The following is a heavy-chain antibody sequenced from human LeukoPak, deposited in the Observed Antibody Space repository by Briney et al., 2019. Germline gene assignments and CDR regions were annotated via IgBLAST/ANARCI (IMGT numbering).Heavy chain of an antibody. D-gene: IGHD5-24*01. J-gene: IGHJ3*02. CDR3: AREVRMATISDAFDI. CDR2: IIPIFGTA. CDR1: GGTFSSYA. Sequence: SVKVSCKASGGTFSSYAISWVRQAPGQGLEWMGGIIPIFGTANYAQKFQGRVTITADESTSTAYMELSSLRPEDTAVYYCAREVRMATISDAFDIWGQGTMVTVSS. V-gene: IGHV1-69*01.